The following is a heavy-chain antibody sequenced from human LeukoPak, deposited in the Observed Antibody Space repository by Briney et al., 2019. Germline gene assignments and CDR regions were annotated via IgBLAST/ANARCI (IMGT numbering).Heavy chain of an antibody. Sequence: GGPLRLSCAASGFTFSSYWMHWVRQAPGKGLVWVSRINSDGSSTSYADSVKGRFTISRDNAKNTLYLQMNSLRAEDTAVYYCARDAAYCGGDCYAGGVDYWGQGTLVTVSS. V-gene: IGHV3-74*01. D-gene: IGHD2-21*02. J-gene: IGHJ4*02. CDR1: GFTFSSYW. CDR2: INSDGSST. CDR3: ARDAAYCGGDCYAGGVDY.